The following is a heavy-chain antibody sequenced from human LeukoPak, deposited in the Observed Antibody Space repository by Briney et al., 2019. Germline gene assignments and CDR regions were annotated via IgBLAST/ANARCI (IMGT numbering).Heavy chain of an antibody. Sequence: SDTLSLPLFVGAASSSTGAYCGGIPQPPGRGLEWIGSASHSGSAYYNSSLKSRVAISVDTSRNQFSLKLNSVTAADTAVYFCARRRGYIYGPGGDYFDSWGQGTLVTVSS. CDR2: ASHSGSA. V-gene: IGHV4-38-2*01. D-gene: IGHD3-22*01. CDR1: AASSSTGAY. J-gene: IGHJ4*02. CDR3: ARRRGYIYGPGGDYFDS.